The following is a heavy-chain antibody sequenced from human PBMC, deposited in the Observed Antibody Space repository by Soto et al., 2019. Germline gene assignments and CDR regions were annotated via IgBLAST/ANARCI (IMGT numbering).Heavy chain of an antibody. CDR3: ARGGSLYWYFDL. D-gene: IGHD1-26*01. J-gene: IGHJ2*01. CDR1: GGSISSSSYY. V-gene: IGHV4-39*01. Sequence: PSETLSLTCTVSGGSISSSSYYWGWIRQPPGKGLEWIGSIYYSGNTYYNPSPKSRVTISVDTAKNQFSLKLSSVTAADTAVYYCARGGSLYWYFDLWGRGTLVTVSS. CDR2: IYYSGNT.